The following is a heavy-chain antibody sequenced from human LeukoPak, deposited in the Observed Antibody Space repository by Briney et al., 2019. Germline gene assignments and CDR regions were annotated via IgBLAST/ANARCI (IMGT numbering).Heavy chain of an antibody. J-gene: IGHJ6*03. V-gene: IGHV4-59*01. CDR3: ARGRSYYYYYMDV. CDR1: GGSISGYY. CDR2: IYYSGST. D-gene: IGHD3-10*01. Sequence: SETLSLTCAVSGGSISGYYWSWIRQPQGKGLEWIGYIYYSGSTNYNPSLKSRVTISVDTSKNQFSLKLSSVTAADTAVYYCARGRSYYYYYMDVWGKGTTVTISS.